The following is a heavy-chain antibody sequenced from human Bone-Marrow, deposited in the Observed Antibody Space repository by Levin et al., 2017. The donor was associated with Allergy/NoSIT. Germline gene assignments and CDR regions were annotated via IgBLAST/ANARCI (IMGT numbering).Heavy chain of an antibody. Sequence: PGESLKISCKASGYTFSSHGITWVRQVPGQGLEWVGWISAYNGNTNYAQKLQDRVTMTTDTSTNTAYMELRSLRSDDAAVYYCARDYYDSSGYRMNFFDYWGQGTLVTVSS. CDR3: ARDYYDSSGYRMNFFDY. V-gene: IGHV1-18*01. CDR1: GYTFSSHG. D-gene: IGHD3-22*01. CDR2: ISAYNGNT. J-gene: IGHJ4*02.